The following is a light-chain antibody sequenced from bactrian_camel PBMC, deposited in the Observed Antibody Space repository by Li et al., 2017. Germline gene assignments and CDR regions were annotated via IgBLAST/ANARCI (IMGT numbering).Light chain of an antibody. CDR1: ESVDKNGISF. Sequence: GLTQSPPSLAESLGQRATISCRASESVDKNGISFMNWFQQKPGQPPKLLIYAASIQGSWVPARFSGSGSGTDFSLNIHPMEEDDTAMYFCQQSKEVPWTFGGGTKLEIK. J-gene: IGKJ1*01. V-gene: IGKV7-5*01. CDR2: AAS.